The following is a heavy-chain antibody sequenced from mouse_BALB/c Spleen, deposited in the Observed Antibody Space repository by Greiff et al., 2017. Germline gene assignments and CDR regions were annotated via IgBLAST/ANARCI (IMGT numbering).Heavy chain of an antibody. V-gene: IGHV5-9-3*01. J-gene: IGHJ2*01. CDR1: GFTFSSYA. CDR3: ARHNSGSTYFDY. CDR2: ISSGGSYT. D-gene: IGHD1-1*01. Sequence: EVKLVESGGGLVKPGGSLKLSCAASGFTFSSYAMSWVRQTPEKRLEWVATISSGGSYTYYPDSVKGRFTISRDNAKNTLYLQMSSLMSEDTAMYYCARHNSGSTYFDYWGQGTTLTVSS.